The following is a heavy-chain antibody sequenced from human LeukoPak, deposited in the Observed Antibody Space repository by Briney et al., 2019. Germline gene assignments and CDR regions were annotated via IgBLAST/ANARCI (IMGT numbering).Heavy chain of an antibody. CDR2: IYHSGGT. J-gene: IGHJ5*01. D-gene: IGHD3-16*01. CDR1: GGSISSSNW. Sequence: SETLSLTCAVSGGSISSSNWWSWVRQPPGKGLEWIGEIYHSGGTNYNPSLKSRVTISVDKSKNQFSLKLTSVTAADTAVYYCARDLALNWFYSWGQGTLVTVSS. CDR3: ARDLALNWFYS. V-gene: IGHV4-4*02.